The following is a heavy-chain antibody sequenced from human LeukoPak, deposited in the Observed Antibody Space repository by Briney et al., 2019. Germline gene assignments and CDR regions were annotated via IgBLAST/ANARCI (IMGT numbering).Heavy chain of an antibody. CDR2: ISHDGSHT. CDR3: ARSPYDSSGIRYYYYALDV. D-gene: IGHD3-22*01. V-gene: IGHV3-30*04. CDR1: GFTFGSYA. Sequence: PGGSLRLSCAASGFTFGSYALHWVRQAPGKGLEGVAVISHDGSHTYFADSMRGRFTISRDRSKNTVDLQMSSLRPEDSAVYYCARSPYDSSGIRYYYYALDVWGQGTTVSVSS. J-gene: IGHJ6*02.